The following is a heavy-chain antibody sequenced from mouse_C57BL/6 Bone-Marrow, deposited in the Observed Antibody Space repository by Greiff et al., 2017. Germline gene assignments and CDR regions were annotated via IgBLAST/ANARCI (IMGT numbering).Heavy chain of an antibody. CDR2: IDPSDSYT. CDR3: ARDGYYLYYAMDY. D-gene: IGHD2-3*01. CDR1: GYTFTSYW. J-gene: IGHJ4*01. Sequence: QVQLQQPGAELVKPGAPVKLSCKASGYTFTSYWMQWVKQRPGQGLEWIGEIDPSDSYTNYNQKFKGKATLTVDTSSSTAYMQLSSLTSEDSAVYYCARDGYYLYYAMDYWGQGTSVTVSS. V-gene: IGHV1-50*01.